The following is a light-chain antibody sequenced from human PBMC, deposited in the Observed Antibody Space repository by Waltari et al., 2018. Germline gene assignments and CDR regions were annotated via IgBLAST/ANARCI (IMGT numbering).Light chain of an antibody. CDR1: QGISSY. CDR3: QQLNSYLSFT. V-gene: IGKV1-9*01. J-gene: IGKJ3*01. Sequence: DIQLTQSPSFLSASVGDRVTITCRASQGISSYLAWYQQKPGKAPKLLIYAASTLQSGVPSRFSGSGSGTEFTLTISSLQPEDVATYYCQQLNSYLSFTFGPGTKVDIK. CDR2: AAS.